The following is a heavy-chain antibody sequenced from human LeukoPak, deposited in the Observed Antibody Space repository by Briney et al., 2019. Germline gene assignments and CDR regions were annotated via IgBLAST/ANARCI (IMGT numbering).Heavy chain of an antibody. CDR1: GFTFSSYS. CDR2: ISSSGSTI. J-gene: IGHJ4*02. D-gene: IGHD3-3*01. V-gene: IGHV3-48*04. CDR3: APSMATYDFWSGYLDY. Sequence: SGGSLRLSCAASGFTFSSYSMNWVRQAPGKGLEWVSYISSSGSTIYYADSVKGRFTISRDNAKNSLYLQMNSLRAEDTAVYYCAPSMATYDFWSGYLDYWGQGTLVTVSS.